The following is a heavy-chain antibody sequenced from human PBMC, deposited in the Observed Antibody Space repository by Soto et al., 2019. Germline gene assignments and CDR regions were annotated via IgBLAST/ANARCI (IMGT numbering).Heavy chain of an antibody. CDR1: GFTFSSYG. Sequence: HLGGSLRLSCAASGFTFSSYGMHWVRQAPGKGLEWVAVIWYDGSNKYYADSVKGRFTISRDNSKNTLYLQMNSLRAEDTAVYYCAGEVLMVYARKYYFDYWGQGTLVTVSS. J-gene: IGHJ4*02. CDR3: AGEVLMVYARKYYFDY. V-gene: IGHV3-30*19. D-gene: IGHD2-8*01. CDR2: IWYDGSNK.